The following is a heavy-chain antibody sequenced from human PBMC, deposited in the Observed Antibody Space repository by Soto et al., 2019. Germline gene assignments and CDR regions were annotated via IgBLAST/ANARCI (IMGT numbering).Heavy chain of an antibody. D-gene: IGHD3-3*02. CDR1: GYTFTGYY. J-gene: IGHJ3*02. CDR2: INPNSGGT. V-gene: IGHV1-2*04. CDR3: ARETESIRAFDI. Sequence: ASVKVSCKASGYTFTGYYMHWVRQAPGQGLEWMGWINPNSGGTNYAQKFQGWATMTRDTSISTAYMELSRLRSDDTAVYYCARETESIRAFDIWGQGTMVTVSS.